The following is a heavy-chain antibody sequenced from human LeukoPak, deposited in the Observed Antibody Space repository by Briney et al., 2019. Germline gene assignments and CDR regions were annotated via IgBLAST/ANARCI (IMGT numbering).Heavy chain of an antibody. CDR2: INPNSGGT. CDR1: GYSFTDYY. V-gene: IGHV1-2*02. D-gene: IGHD2-21*01. Sequence: GASVTVSCKTSGYSFTDYYMHWVRQAPGQGLEWMGWINPNSGGTSSAQRFQGRVTMTRDTSITTVYMEVSWLTSDDTAICYCARADRLHGGPYLIGPWGQGTLVTVSS. J-gene: IGHJ5*02. CDR3: ARADRLHGGPYLIGP.